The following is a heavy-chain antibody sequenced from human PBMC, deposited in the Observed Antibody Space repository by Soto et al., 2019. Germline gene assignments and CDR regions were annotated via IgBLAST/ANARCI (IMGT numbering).Heavy chain of an antibody. D-gene: IGHD2-2*01. CDR3: ASLGYCSSTSCPNYYYYYGMDV. CDR1: GGSISSSSYY. V-gene: IGHV4-39*01. CDR2: IYYSGST. Sequence: PSETLSLTCTVSGGSISSSSYYWGWIRQPPGKGLEWIGSIYYSGSTYYNPSLKSRVTISVDTSKNQFSLKLSSVTAADTAVYYCASLGYCSSTSCPNYYYYYGMDVWGQGTKVTVAS. J-gene: IGHJ6*02.